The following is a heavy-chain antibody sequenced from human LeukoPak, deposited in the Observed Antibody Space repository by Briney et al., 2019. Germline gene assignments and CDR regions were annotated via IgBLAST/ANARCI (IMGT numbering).Heavy chain of an antibody. CDR1: RFTFSNAW. CDR2: IKSKTDGGTT. J-gene: IGHJ4*02. D-gene: IGHD3-9*01. Sequence: GGSLRLSCAASRFTFSNAWVSWVRQAPGNGLEWVGRIKSKTDGGTTDYAAPVKGRFTISRDDSKNTLYLQMNSLKTEDTAVYYCTTDFYFDWLLWGNYWGQGTLVTVSS. CDR3: TTDFYFDWLLWGNY. V-gene: IGHV3-15*01.